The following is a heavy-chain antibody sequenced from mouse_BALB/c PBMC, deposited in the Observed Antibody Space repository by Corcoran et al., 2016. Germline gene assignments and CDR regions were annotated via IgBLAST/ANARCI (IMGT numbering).Heavy chain of an antibody. CDR2: IYPGSGNT. J-gene: IGHJ2*01. CDR3: ATTVVYY. Sequence: QVQLKQSGAELARPGASVKLSCKASGYTFTDYYINWVKQRTGQGLEWIGEIYPGSGNTYYNEKFKGKATLTADKSSSTAYMQLSSLTSEDSAVYFCATTVVYYWGQGTTLTVSS. CDR1: GYTFTDYY. D-gene: IGHD1-1*01. V-gene: IGHV1-77*01.